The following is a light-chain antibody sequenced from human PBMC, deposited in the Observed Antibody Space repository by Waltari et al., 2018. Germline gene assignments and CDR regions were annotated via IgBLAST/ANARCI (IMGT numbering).Light chain of an antibody. V-gene: IGKV1-9*01. CDR3: QQFNSYPLT. CDR1: QGIRSF. Sequence: IQLTQSPSSLSASAGDRVAIPCRASQGIRSFLAWYQQTPGKAPKLLIYAASTLQSGVPSRFSGSGSGTDFSLTISSLQPEDFATYYCQQFNSYPLTFGGGTKVEIK. CDR2: AAS. J-gene: IGKJ4*01.